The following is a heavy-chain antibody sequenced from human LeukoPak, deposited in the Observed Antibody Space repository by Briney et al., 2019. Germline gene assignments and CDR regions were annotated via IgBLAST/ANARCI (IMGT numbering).Heavy chain of an antibody. CDR3: AMAVVGATSFDY. Sequence: GGSLRLSCAASGFTFSSYSMNWVRQAPGRGLEWVSPISSSSSYIYYADSVKGRFTISRDNAKNSLYLQMNSLRAEDTAVYYCAMAVVGATSFDYWGQGTLVTVSS. D-gene: IGHD1-26*01. J-gene: IGHJ4*02. V-gene: IGHV3-21*01. CDR1: GFTFSSYS. CDR2: ISSSSSYI.